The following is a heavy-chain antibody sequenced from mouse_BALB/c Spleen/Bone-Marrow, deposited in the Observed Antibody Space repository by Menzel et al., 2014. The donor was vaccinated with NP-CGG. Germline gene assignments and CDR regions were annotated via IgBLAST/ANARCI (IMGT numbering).Heavy chain of an antibody. Sequence: EVHLVESGPELVKPGASVKISCKTSGYTFTEYNMHWVKQSHGKSLEWIGGINPYIGGTNYNQKFKGKATLTVDKSSSTVYMDLRSLTSDDSAVYYCARSGDYDDWYFDVWGAGTTVTVSS. V-gene: IGHV1-18*01. J-gene: IGHJ1*01. D-gene: IGHD2-4*01. CDR3: ARSGDYDDWYFDV. CDR2: INPYIGGT. CDR1: GYTFTEYN.